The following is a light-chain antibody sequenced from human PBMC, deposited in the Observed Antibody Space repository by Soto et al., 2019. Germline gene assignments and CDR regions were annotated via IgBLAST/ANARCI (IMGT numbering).Light chain of an antibody. CDR1: QSVGRN. J-gene: IGKJ1*01. CDR2: DAS. V-gene: IGKV3-11*01. CDR3: QQRSNWPPT. Sequence: EIVLTQSTATLSLSPGERATLSCRASQSVGRNLAWYQQKPGQAPRLLIYDASNRATGIPARFSGGGSGTDFPLTISSLATEDFAGYYCQQRSNWPPTFGQGTKVEI.